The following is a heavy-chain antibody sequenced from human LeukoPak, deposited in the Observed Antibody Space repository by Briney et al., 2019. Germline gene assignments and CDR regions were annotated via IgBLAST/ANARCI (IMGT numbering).Heavy chain of an antibody. V-gene: IGHV3-21*01. CDR1: GFTFSSYS. Sequence: GGSLRLSCAASGFTFSSYSMNWVRQAPGKGLEWVSSISSSGSYIYYADSVKGRFTISRDNAKNSLYLQMNSLRAEDTAVYYCTRGAGTGWRFDSWGQGTLLTVSS. CDR2: ISSSGSYI. J-gene: IGHJ4*02. CDR3: TRGAGTGWRFDS. D-gene: IGHD6-19*01.